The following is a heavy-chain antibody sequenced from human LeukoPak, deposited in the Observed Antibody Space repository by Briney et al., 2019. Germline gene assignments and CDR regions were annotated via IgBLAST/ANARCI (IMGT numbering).Heavy chain of an antibody. CDR3: AREWELQPGRHDAFDI. J-gene: IGHJ3*02. Sequence: GGSLRLSCAASGFTFSSYSMNWVRQAPGKGLEWVSSISSSSSYIYYADSVKGRFTISRDNAKNSLYLQMNSLRAEDTAVYYCAREWELQPGRHDAFDIWGQGTMVTVSS. CDR2: ISSSSSYI. V-gene: IGHV3-21*01. CDR1: GFTFSSYS. D-gene: IGHD1-26*01.